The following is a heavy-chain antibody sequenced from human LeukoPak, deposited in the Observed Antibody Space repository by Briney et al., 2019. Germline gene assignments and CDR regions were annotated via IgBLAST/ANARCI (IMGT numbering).Heavy chain of an antibody. D-gene: IGHD3-22*01. V-gene: IGHV3-23*01. J-gene: IGHJ4*02. Sequence: GGSLRLSCAASGFTFSSYAMSWVRQAPGKGLEWVSSISGSGGSTYYADSVKGRFTISRDNSKNTLYLQMNSLRAEDTAVYYCAKSRGYYDGSGYYWGQGTLVTVSS. CDR1: GFTFSSYA. CDR3: AKSRGYYDGSGYY. CDR2: ISGSGGST.